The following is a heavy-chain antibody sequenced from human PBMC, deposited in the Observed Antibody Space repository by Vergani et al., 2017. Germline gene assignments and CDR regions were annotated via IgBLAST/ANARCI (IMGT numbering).Heavy chain of an antibody. J-gene: IGHJ3*02. D-gene: IGHD3-22*01. CDR2: ISSSGSTI. V-gene: IGHV3-11*01. Sequence: QVQLQQWGAGLLKPSETLSLTCAVYGGSFSGYYWSWIRQPPGKGLEWVSYISSSGSTIYYADSVKGRFTISRDNAKNSLYLQMNSLRAEDTAVYYCARDITAGGLVVITTDAIDIWGQGTMVTVSS. CDR1: GGSFSGYY. CDR3: ARDITAGGLVVITTDAIDI.